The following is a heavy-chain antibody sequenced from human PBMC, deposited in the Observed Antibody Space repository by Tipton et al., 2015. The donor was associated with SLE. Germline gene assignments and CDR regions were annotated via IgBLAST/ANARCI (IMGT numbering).Heavy chain of an antibody. CDR1: GGSISSGSYY. CDR2: IYTSGST. J-gene: IGHJ1*01. D-gene: IGHD2-2*01. Sequence: LRLSCTVSGGSISSGSYYWSWIRQPAGKGLEWIGRIYTSGSTNYNPSLKSRVTISVDTSKNQFSLKLSSVTAADTAVYYCARTVVVPAAPSSEYFQHWGQGTLVTVSS. CDR3: ARTVVVPAAPSSEYFQH. V-gene: IGHV4-61*02.